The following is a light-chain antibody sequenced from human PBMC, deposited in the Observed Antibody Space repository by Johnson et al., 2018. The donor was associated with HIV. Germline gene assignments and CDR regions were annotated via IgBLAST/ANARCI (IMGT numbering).Light chain of an antibody. V-gene: IGLV1-51*02. CDR1: SSNIGDNY. J-gene: IGLJ1*01. CDR3: GTWDSSRSSGLYV. CDR2: ENN. Sequence: QSVLTQPPSVSAAPGQRVTISCSGSSSNIGDNYVSWYQQLPGTAPKLLIYENNKRPSGIPDRFSDSKSGTSATLRITGLQTVDEADYYCGTWDSSRSSGLYVFGTGTEVTVL.